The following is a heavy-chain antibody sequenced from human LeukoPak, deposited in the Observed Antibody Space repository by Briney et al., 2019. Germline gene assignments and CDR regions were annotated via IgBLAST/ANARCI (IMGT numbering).Heavy chain of an antibody. Sequence: PGGSLRLSCAASGFSVGSNYMSWVRQAPGKRLEWVSVIYTGGTTHYAESVMGRFNISRDDSHNTVHLHMSGLRAEDTAVYYCAREGRFQSFDYWGQGTLVAVSS. V-gene: IGHV3-53*01. CDR1: GFSVGSNY. CDR3: AREGRFQSFDY. CDR2: IYTGGTT. J-gene: IGHJ4*02.